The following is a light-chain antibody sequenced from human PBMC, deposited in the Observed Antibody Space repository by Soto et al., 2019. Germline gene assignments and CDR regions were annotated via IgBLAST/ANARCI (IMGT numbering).Light chain of an antibody. J-gene: IGKJ1*01. CDR1: QGLLYSLDNKSY. V-gene: IGKV4-1*01. CDR2: WAS. Sequence: DALLTPSPDYLSASLGARATMRCKSSQGLLYSLDNKSYLAWYQQKPGQPPKLLIYWASTRASGVSDRFSGSGSGTDFTLTINSLQAEDVAVYYCQQYLHTPRTFGQGTKVDIK. CDR3: QQYLHTPRT.